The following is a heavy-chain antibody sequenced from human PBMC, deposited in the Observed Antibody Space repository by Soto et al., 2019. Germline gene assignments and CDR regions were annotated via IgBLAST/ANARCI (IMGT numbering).Heavy chain of an antibody. J-gene: IGHJ6*03. CDR2: ISSSSSYI. V-gene: IGHV3-21*01. D-gene: IGHD6-13*01. CDR3: ARDRVHSSSLGVRYMDV. CDR1: GFTFSSYS. Sequence: GGSLRLSCAASGFTFSSYSMNWVRQAPGKGLEWVSSISSSSSYIYYADSVKGRFTISRDNAKNSLYLQMNSLRAEDTAVYYCARDRVHSSSLGVRYMDVWGKGTTVTVSS.